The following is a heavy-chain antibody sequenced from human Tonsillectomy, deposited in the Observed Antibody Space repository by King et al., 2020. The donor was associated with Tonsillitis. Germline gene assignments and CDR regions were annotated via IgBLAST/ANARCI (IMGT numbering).Heavy chain of an antibody. CDR3: ARVGEGGPSSYYGMDV. J-gene: IGHJ6*02. CDR2: RRQRRDTT. CDR1: GDTVSKEA. V-gene: IGHV1-69*01. Sequence: QLVQSGAEVKKPGSSVKVSCKASGDTVSKEASRWVRQAKGKGSEGRGGRRQRRDTTNYAQKFQGRVTITADESTRTAYLELSSLRSEDTAVYYCARVGEGGPSSYYGMDVWGQGTTVTVSS. D-gene: IGHD3-16*01.